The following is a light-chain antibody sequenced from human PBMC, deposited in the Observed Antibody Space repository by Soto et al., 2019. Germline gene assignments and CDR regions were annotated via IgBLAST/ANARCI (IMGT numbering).Light chain of an antibody. CDR2: EVS. CDR3: SSYAGSDNYV. V-gene: IGLV2-8*01. CDR1: SSDVGGFNF. Sequence: QSALTQPPSASGSPGQSVTISCTGTSSDVGGFNFASWYQQHPGKAPKLIIYEVSKRPSGVPDRFSGSKSGNTASLTVSGLQTEDEADYYCSSYAGSDNYVFGTGTKLTVL. J-gene: IGLJ1*01.